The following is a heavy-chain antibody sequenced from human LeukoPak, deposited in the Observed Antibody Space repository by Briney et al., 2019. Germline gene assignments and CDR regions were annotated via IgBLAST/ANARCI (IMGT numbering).Heavy chain of an antibody. CDR3: ATGEDHYYAY. CDR1: GFIFSRDS. V-gene: IGHV3-48*01. D-gene: IGHD1-26*01. J-gene: IGHJ4*02. CDR2: ISHDSGVR. Sequence: GGSLRLSCEASGFIFSRDSMNWVRQAPGKGLEWISYISHDSGVRYYADSVRGRFTISRDNAKNSLHLQMNSLSAEDTAVYYCATGEDHYYAYWGQGTLVTVSS.